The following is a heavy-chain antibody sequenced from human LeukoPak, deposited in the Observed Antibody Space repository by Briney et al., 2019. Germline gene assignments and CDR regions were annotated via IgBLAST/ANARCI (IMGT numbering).Heavy chain of an antibody. Sequence: GGSLRLSCAASGFNFANAYMSWVRQAPGKGLEWVGRIKNKVGGGTADYSAPVKGRFTISRDDSRNTLFLQMNRLKTEDTAVYYCTSDWGVLADNWGQGTLVTVSS. CDR3: TSDWGVLADN. CDR2: IKNKVGGGTA. V-gene: IGHV3-15*01. J-gene: IGHJ4*02. D-gene: IGHD3-16*01. CDR1: GFNFANAY.